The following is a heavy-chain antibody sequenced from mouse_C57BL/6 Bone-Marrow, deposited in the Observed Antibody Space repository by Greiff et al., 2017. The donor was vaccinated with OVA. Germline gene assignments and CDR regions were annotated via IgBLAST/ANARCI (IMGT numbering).Heavy chain of an antibody. V-gene: IGHV1-81*01. CDR1: GYTFTSYG. D-gene: IGHD1-1*01. Sequence: QVQLQQSGAELARPGASVKLSCKASGYTFTSYGISWVKQRTGQGLEWIGEIYPRSGNTYYNEKFKGKATRTAAKSSSTAYMELRSLTSEDSAVYFCDYYCSSYYYAMDYWGQGTSVTVSS. CDR3: DYYCSSYYYAMDY. J-gene: IGHJ4*01. CDR2: IYPRSGNT.